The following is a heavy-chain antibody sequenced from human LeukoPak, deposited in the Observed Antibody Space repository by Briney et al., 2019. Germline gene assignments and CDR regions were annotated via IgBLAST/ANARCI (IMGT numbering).Heavy chain of an antibody. J-gene: IGHJ5*02. CDR1: GYTFTSYD. V-gene: IGHV1-8*01. D-gene: IGHD2-2*01. Sequence: ASAKVSCKASGYTFTSYDINWVRQATGQGLEWMGWMNPDSGNTGYAQKFQGGVTMTRNASISTAYMELSSLRSEDTAMYYCARGLHCSKANCRRGEWFDPWGQGTLVTVSS. CDR3: ARGLHCSKANCRRGEWFDP. CDR2: MNPDSGNT.